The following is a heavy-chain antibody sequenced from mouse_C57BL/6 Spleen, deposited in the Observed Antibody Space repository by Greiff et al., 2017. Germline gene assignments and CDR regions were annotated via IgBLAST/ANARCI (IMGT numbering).Heavy chain of an antibody. CDR1: GYTFTSYC. CDR3: AIGVYYDAMDY. CDR2: IYPGDSDT. J-gene: IGHJ4*01. V-gene: IGHV1-74*01. D-gene: IGHD1-1*02. Sequence: QVQLQQSGAELVKPGASVKLSCKASGYTFTSYCIHWVQQRPGQGLEWIGRIYPGDSDTYYNEKFKGKATLTVEKSSSTAYMQLSILTTEDSAVYFCAIGVYYDAMDYWGQGTSVTVSS.